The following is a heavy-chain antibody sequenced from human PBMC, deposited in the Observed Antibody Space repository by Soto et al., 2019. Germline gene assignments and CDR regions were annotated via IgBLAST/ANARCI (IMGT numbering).Heavy chain of an antibody. Sequence: QVQLVESGGGVVQPGRSLRLSCAASGFTFSSYGMHWVRQAPGKGREWVAVIWYDGSNKDYADSVKGRFTISRDNSKNTLYLQMNCLRAEDTAVYYCARERSWNWGQGNLVTVSS. CDR2: IWYDGSNK. D-gene: IGHD6-13*01. J-gene: IGHJ4*02. CDR3: ARERSWN. CDR1: GFTFSSYG. V-gene: IGHV3-33*01.